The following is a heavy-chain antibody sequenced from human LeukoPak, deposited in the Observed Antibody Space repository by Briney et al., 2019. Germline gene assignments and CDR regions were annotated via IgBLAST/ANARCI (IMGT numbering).Heavy chain of an antibody. CDR3: ASRLVGATVDY. D-gene: IGHD1-26*01. CDR2: INYSGST. V-gene: IGHV4-39*01. CDR1: GGSISSSSYY. Sequence: AETLSLTCTVSGGSISSSSYYWGWIRQPPGKGLAWNGGINYSGSTYYNPSLNSRVTISVDTSMNQCSLKLSSVTAAVTAGDYGASRLVGATVDYWGQGTLVTVSS. J-gene: IGHJ4*02.